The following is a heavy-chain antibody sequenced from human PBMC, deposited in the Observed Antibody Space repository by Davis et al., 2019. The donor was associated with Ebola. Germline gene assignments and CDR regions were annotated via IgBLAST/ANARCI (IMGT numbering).Heavy chain of an antibody. CDR1: GFTFSSYW. CDR3: VRDATRGGDFDY. J-gene: IGHJ4*02. D-gene: IGHD2-15*01. CDR2: ISGSGGDP. V-gene: IGHV3-21*04. Sequence: PGGSLRLSCAASGFTFSSYWMSWVRQAPGKGLEWVSRISGSGGDPHYADSVKGRFTISRDNAEKSLYLQMNSLRAEDTALYYCVRDATRGGDFDYWGQGTLVTVSS.